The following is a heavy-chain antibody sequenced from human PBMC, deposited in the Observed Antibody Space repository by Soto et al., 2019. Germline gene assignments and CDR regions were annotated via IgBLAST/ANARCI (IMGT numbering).Heavy chain of an antibody. J-gene: IGHJ6*02. CDR3: THSRCGGDCLQSYSSHYYFGMDV. CDR1: GFSLSTGGVG. D-gene: IGHD2-21*02. V-gene: IGHV2-5*02. Sequence: QITLMESGPPLVKPTQTLTLTCTFSGFSLSTGGVGVGWIRQPPGKALEWLALIYWDDDKRYSPSLRSRLTSTKDTSKNQVVLTMTNMDPVDTATYYCTHSRCGGDCLQSYSSHYYFGMDVWGQGTTVTVSS. CDR2: IYWDDDK.